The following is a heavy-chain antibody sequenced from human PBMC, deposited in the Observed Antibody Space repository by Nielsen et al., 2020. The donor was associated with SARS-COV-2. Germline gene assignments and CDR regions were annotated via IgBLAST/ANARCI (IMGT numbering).Heavy chain of an antibody. J-gene: IGHJ6*02. D-gene: IGHD5-18*01. V-gene: IGHV3-7*03. CDR2: IKQDGSEK. CDR3: ARLCCAEKWIQLQYRAGYYYGMDV. CDR1: GFTFSSYW. Sequence: GESLKISCAASGFTFSSYWMSWVRQAPGKGLEWVANIKQDGSEKYYVDSVKGRFTISRDNAKNSLYLQMNSLRAEDTAVYYCARLCCAEKWIQLQYRAGYYYGMDVWGQGTTVTVSS.